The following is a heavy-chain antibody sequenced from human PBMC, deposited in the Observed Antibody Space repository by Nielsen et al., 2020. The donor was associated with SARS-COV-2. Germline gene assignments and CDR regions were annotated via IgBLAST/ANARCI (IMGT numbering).Heavy chain of an antibody. V-gene: IGHV4-39*07. CDR2: IYYSGST. J-gene: IGHJ4*02. CDR3: ARTEYSYTTVVFDY. CDR1: GGSISSSSYY. D-gene: IGHD5-18*01. Sequence: GSLRLSCTVSGGSISSSSYYWGWIRQPPGKGLEWIGSIYYSGSTYYNPSLKSRVTISVDTSKNQFSLKLSSVTAADTAVYYCARTEYSYTTVVFDYWGQGTLVTVSS.